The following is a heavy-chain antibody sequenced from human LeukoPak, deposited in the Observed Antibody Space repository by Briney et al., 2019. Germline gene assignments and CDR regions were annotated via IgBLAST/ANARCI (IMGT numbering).Heavy chain of an antibody. CDR1: GFTFSSYE. CDR3: ARDHCSSTSCYTDY. V-gene: IGHV3-48*03. CDR2: ISSSGSTI. D-gene: IGHD2-2*02. Sequence: GGSLRLSCAASGFTFSSYEMNWVRQAPGKGLEWVSYISSSGSTIYYADSVKGRFTISRDNAKSSLYLQMNSLRAEDTAVYYCARDHCSSTSCYTDYWGQGTLVTVSS. J-gene: IGHJ4*02.